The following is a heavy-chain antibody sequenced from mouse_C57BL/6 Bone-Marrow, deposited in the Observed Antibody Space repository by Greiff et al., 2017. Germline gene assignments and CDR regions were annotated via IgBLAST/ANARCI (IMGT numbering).Heavy chain of an antibody. CDR3: AREGLGGFAY. J-gene: IGHJ3*01. Sequence: QVHVKQSGAELARPGASVKLSCKASGYTFTSYGISWVKQRTGQGLEWIGEIYPRSGNTYYNEKFKGKATLTADKSSSTAYMELRSLTSEYSAVYVCAREGLGGFAYWGQGTLVTVSA. V-gene: IGHV1-81*01. CDR1: GYTFTSYG. D-gene: IGHD3-1*01. CDR2: IYPRSGNT.